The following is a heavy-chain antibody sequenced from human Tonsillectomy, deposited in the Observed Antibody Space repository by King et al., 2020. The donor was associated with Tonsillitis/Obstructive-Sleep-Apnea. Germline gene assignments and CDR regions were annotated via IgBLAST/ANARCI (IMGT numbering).Heavy chain of an antibody. CDR3: ARETTLGAFDI. CDR2: IKQDGSEK. Sequence: VQLVESGGGLVQPGGSLRLSCAASGFTFSSYWMSWVRQAPGKGLEWVANIKQDGSEKYYVDSVKGRFTISRDNAKNSLYVQMNSLRAEDTAVYYCARETTLGAFDIWGQGTMVTVSS. V-gene: IGHV3-7*03. CDR1: GFTFSSYW. J-gene: IGHJ3*02. D-gene: IGHD4-23*01.